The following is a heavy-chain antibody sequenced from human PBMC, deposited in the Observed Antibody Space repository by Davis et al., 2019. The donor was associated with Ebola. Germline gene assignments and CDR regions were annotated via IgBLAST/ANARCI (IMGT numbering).Heavy chain of an antibody. CDR1: PYTLRGYA. CDR3: ARDATTVTTIWFDP. D-gene: IGHD4-17*01. J-gene: IGHJ5*02. Sequence: ASVTLSCMTSPYTLRGYAISWLRQAPGQGLEWIGRINVYNGHTNYAQNFQGRVTVSTDTSTSIAYMELRSLRSDDTALYYCARDATTVTTIWFDPWGQGTLVTVSS. CDR2: INVYNGHT. V-gene: IGHV1-18*01.